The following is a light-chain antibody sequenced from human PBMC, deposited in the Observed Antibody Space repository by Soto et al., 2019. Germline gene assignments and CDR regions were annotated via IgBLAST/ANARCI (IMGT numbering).Light chain of an antibody. CDR1: QAISNC. CDR3: QQTYSYPNS. J-gene: IGKJ1*01. CDR2: AAS. V-gene: IGKV1-39*01. Sequence: DIQMTQSPSSLSASVGDRVTITCRSSQAISNCVSWYQQEPRKAPRLLIYAASSLQSGAPSRFSGSGSGTDFTLTISGLQPEDFGTYFCQQTYSYPNSFGQGTKVDIK.